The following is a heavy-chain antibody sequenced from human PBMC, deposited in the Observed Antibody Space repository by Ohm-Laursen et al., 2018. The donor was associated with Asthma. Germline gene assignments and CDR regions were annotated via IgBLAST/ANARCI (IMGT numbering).Heavy chain of an antibody. V-gene: IGHV3-30-3*01. Sequence: SLRLSCSATGFTLSSYTVHWVRQAPGKGLEWATVISHDGYTQHYADSVRGRFSISRDNSKNTVYLQMNSLRAEDTAVYYCARDAGLPLGHYPYGMDVWGQGTTVTV. CDR1: GFTLSSYT. J-gene: IGHJ6*02. CDR2: ISHDGYTQ. D-gene: IGHD5-18*01. CDR3: ARDAGLPLGHYPYGMDV.